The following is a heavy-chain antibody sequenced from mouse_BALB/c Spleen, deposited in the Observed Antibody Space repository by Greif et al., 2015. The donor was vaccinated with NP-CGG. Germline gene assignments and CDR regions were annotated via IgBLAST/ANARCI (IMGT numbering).Heavy chain of an antibody. CDR2: ILPGSGST. Sequence: VQLQQSGAELMKPGASVKISCKATGYTFSSYWIEWVKQRPGHGLEWIGEILPGSGSTNYNEKFKGKATFTADTSSNTAYMQLSSLTSEDSAVYYCARRLGRFAYWGQGTLVTVSA. CDR1: GYTFSSYW. J-gene: IGHJ3*01. CDR3: ARRLGRFAY. V-gene: IGHV1-9*01. D-gene: IGHD4-1*01.